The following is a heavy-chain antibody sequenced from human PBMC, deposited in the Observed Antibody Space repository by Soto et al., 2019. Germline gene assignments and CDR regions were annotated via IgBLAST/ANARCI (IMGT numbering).Heavy chain of an antibody. CDR1: GFSFSDYS. J-gene: IGHJ6*03. V-gene: IGHV3-66*01. CDR2: IYSGGST. Sequence: GGSLRLSCAASGFSFSDYSMNWVRQAPGKGLEWVSVIYSGGSTYYADSVKGRFTISRDNSKNTLYLQMNSLRAEDTAVYYCARGAVVVVAAKYYYYYMDVWGKGTTVTVSS. D-gene: IGHD2-15*01. CDR3: ARGAVVVVAAKYYYYYMDV.